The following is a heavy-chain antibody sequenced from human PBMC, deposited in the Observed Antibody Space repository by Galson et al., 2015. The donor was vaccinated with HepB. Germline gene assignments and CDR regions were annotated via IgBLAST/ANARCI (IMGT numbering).Heavy chain of an antibody. J-gene: IGHJ5*02. CDR3: ARGANIVATIFGGGNWFDP. V-gene: IGHV7-4-1*02. D-gene: IGHD5-12*01. Sequence: SVKVSCKASGYTFTSYAMNWVRQAPGQGLEWMGWINTNTGNPTYAQGFTGRFVFSLDTSVSTAYLQISSLKAEDTAVYYCARGANIVATIFGGGNWFDPWGQGTLVTVSS. CDR2: INTNTGNP. CDR1: GYTFTSYA.